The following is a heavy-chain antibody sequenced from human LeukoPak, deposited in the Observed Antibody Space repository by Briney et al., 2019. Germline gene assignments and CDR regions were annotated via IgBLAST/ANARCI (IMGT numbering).Heavy chain of an antibody. CDR2: INYSGNT. CDR1: GGSISSSSYY. V-gene: IGHV4-39*01. J-gene: IGHJ4*02. CDR3: ARHRYGTFDY. Sequence: KPSETLSLTCTVSGGSISSSSYYSGWIRQPPGKRLEWIGSINYSGNTYYNPSLKSRVTMSVDTSKNQLSLKLSSVTATDTAVYYCARHRYGTFDYWGQGTLVTVSS. D-gene: IGHD2-8*01.